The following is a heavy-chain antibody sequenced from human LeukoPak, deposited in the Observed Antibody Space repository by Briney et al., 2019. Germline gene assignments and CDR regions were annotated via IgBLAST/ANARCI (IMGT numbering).Heavy chain of an antibody. Sequence: SQTLSLTCTVSGGSISSGDYYWSWIRQPPGKGLEWIGYIYYSGSTYYNPSLKSRVTISVDTSKNQFSLKLSSVTAADTAVYYCARVESKARSLWFGELNRYYFDYWGQGTLVTVSS. V-gene: IGHV4-30-4*01. D-gene: IGHD3-10*01. CDR3: ARVESKARSLWFGELNRYYFDY. CDR2: IYYSGST. J-gene: IGHJ4*02. CDR1: GGSISSGDYY.